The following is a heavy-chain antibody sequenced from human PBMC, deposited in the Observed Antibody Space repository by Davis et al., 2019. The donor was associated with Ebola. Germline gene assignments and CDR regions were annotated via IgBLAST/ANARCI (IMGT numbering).Heavy chain of an antibody. D-gene: IGHD1-7*01. V-gene: IGHV3-30*02. CDR2: IRRDSIND. CDR3: VRTTYGAPEY. Sequence: GGSLRLSCTASGFNFSSFGMHWVRQAPGKGLEWVSFIRRDSINDYYGDSVKGRFTISRDNAKSTLYLQMNSLTAEDTAVYYCVRTTYGAPEYWGQGTLVTVSS. J-gene: IGHJ4*02. CDR1: GFNFSSFG.